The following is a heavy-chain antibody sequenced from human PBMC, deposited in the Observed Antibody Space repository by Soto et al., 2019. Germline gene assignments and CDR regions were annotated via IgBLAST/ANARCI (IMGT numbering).Heavy chain of an antibody. CDR2: IWYDGSNK. V-gene: IGHV3-33*06. D-gene: IGHD4-17*01. J-gene: IGHJ5*01. Sequence: GGSLRLSCAASGFTFSSYGMHWVRQAPGKGLEWVAVIWYDGSNKYYADSVKGRFTISRDNSKNTLYLQMDNLRADDTARYYCAKVIFGDRAEFDFWGQGTLVTVSS. CDR1: GFTFSSYG. CDR3: AKVIFGDRAEFDF.